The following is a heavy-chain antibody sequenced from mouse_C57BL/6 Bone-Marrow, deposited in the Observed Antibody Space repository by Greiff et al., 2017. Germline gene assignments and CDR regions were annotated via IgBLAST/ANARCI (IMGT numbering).Heavy chain of an antibody. J-gene: IGHJ3*01. CDR1: GFSLTSYG. Sequence: VKLLESGPGLVAPSQSLSITCTVSGFSLTSYGVSWVRQPPGKGLEWLGVIWGDGSTNYHSALISSLSISKDNSKSQVFFKLNSLQTDDTATYYCASSTVPAGWFAYWGQGTLVTVSA. V-gene: IGHV2-3*01. CDR3: ASSTVPAGWFAY. CDR2: IWGDGST. D-gene: IGHD1-1*01.